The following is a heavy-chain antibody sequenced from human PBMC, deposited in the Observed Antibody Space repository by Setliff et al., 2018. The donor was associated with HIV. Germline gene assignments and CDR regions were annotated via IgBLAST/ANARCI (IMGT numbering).Heavy chain of an antibody. CDR2: INHSGST. J-gene: IGHJ6*02. Sequence: SETLSLTCAVYGGAFSGYYWSWIRQPPGKGLEWIGEINHSGSTNYNPSLKSRVTISVDASKNHFSLKVSSVTAADTAVYYCARGPRIALIEVVTSDYYYGMDVWGQGTTVTVSS. CDR1: GGAFSGYY. D-gene: IGHD3-22*01. V-gene: IGHV4-34*01. CDR3: ARGPRIALIEVVTSDYYYGMDV.